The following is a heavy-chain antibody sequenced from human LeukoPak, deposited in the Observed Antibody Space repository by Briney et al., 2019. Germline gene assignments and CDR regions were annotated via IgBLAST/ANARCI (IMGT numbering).Heavy chain of an antibody. CDR3: ARVFGAYDILTGYYNPTSFDY. Sequence: SGTLSLTCAVSGGSISSSNWWSWVRQPPGKGLEWIGEIYHSGSTNYNPPLKSRVTISVDKSKNQFSLKLSSVTAADTAVYYCARVFGAYDILTGYYNPTSFDYWGQGTLVTVSS. J-gene: IGHJ4*02. D-gene: IGHD3-9*01. CDR2: IYHSGST. CDR1: GGSISSSNW. V-gene: IGHV4-4*02.